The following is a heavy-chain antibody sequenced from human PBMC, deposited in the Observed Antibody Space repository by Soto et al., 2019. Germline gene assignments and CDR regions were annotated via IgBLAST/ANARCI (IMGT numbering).Heavy chain of an antibody. Sequence: GGSLRLSCAASGFTFSNAWMSWVRQAPGKGLEWVGRIKSKTDGGTTDYAAPVKGRFTISRDDSKNTLYLQMNSLKTEDTAVYYCTPERSEYSSSSDAFDIWGPGTMVTVSS. J-gene: IGHJ3*02. CDR2: IKSKTDGGTT. CDR1: GFTFSNAW. D-gene: IGHD6-6*01. CDR3: TPERSEYSSSSDAFDI. V-gene: IGHV3-15*01.